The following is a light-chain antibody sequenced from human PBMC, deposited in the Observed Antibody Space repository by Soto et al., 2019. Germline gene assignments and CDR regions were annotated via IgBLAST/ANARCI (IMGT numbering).Light chain of an antibody. V-gene: IGKV3-11*01. J-gene: IGKJ4*01. Sequence: IVLTQSPATLSLSPGERATLSCRARQTVYSYLSWYQHKPGQAPRLLIYGASKRATGIPARFSGSGSGTDFTLTISSLEPEDSAVYYCHQRYNWLSFGGGTKREIK. CDR1: QTVYSY. CDR2: GAS. CDR3: HQRYNWLS.